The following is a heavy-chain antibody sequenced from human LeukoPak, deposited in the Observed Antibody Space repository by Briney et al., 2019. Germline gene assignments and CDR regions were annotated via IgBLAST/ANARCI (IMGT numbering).Heavy chain of an antibody. CDR1: GFTFSSYG. Sequence: HAGGSLRLSCAASGFTFSSYGMHWVRQAPGKGLEWVAVIWYDGSNKYYADSVKGRFTISRANSKNTLYLQMNSLRAEDTAVYYCARDYLNSYFDLWGRGTRVTVSS. CDR3: ARDYLNSYFDL. J-gene: IGHJ2*01. V-gene: IGHV3-33*01. CDR2: IWYDGSNK.